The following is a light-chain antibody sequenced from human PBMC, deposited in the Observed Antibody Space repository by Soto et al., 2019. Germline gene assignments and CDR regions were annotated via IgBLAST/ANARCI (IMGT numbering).Light chain of an antibody. CDR2: GAS. CDR3: QQYGNSPT. J-gene: IGKJ4*01. Sequence: EIVLTQSPGTLSLSPGERATLSCRASQSVSSSYLAWYQQKPGQAPRVLIYGASSRATGIPDRFSCSGSGTDFTLTISRLEPEDFAVYYCQQYGNSPTFGGGTKVEIK. V-gene: IGKV3-20*01. CDR1: QSVSSSY.